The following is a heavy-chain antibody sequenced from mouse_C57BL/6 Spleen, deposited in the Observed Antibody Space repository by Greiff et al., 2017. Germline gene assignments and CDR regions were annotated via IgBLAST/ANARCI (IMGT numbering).Heavy chain of an antibody. CDR3: TRDNWGPLGY. CDR2: IDPETGGT. V-gene: IGHV1-15*01. J-gene: IGHJ3*01. CDR1: GYTFTDYE. D-gene: IGHD4-1*01. Sequence: QVQLQQSGAELVRPGASVTLSCKASGYTFTDYEMHWVKQTPVHGLEWIGAIDPETGGTAYNQKFKGKAILTADKSSSTAYMELRSLTSEDSAVYYCTRDNWGPLGYWGQGTLVTVSA.